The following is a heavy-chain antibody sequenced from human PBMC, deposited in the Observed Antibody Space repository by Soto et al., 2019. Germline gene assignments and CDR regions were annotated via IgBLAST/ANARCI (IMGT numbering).Heavy chain of an antibody. CDR3: ARRVVVLTAFDN. V-gene: IGHV4-39*01. D-gene: IGHD2-15*01. CDR1: GGSISSSFYY. Sequence: QLQLQESGPGLVKPSETLSLICSVSGGSISSSFYYWGWIRQPPGKGLEWIGNIYYSGSTYYNPSLKSRVTISVDTSKNQFSLKLSSVTAADTALYYCARRVVVLTAFDNWGQGALVTVSS. J-gene: IGHJ4*02. CDR2: IYYSGST.